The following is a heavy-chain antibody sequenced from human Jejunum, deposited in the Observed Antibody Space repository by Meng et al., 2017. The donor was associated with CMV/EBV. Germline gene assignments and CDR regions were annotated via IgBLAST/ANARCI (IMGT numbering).Heavy chain of an antibody. J-gene: IGHJ5*01. V-gene: IGHV4-30-4*08. CDR3: ARDKAGYKNCDS. Sequence: QVQLKESGPGSVEPSQTLSLTCTVSGGSIASDDYWWSWIRQPPGKGLEWIGYIYHKGHTYYNPSLRSRISISVDTSKNQFSLRLNSVTAADTAVYYCARDKAGYKNCDSWGQGTLVTVSS. CDR2: IYHKGHT. D-gene: IGHD5-24*01. CDR1: GGSIASDDYW.